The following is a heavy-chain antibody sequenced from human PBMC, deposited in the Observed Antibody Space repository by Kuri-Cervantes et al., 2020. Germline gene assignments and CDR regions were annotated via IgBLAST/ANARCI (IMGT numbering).Heavy chain of an antibody. CDR1: GLTFSSYW. V-gene: IGHV3-7*01. CDR2: IKQDGSEK. Sequence: GESLKISCVVSGLTFSSYWMTWVRQAPGKGLEWVANIKQDGSEKFYVDSVKGRFTISRDNPKNSLYLQMNSLRAEDTAVYYCARGCYDYGDYCDAFDIWGQGTMVTVSS. CDR3: ARGCYDYGDYCDAFDI. J-gene: IGHJ3*02. D-gene: IGHD4-17*01.